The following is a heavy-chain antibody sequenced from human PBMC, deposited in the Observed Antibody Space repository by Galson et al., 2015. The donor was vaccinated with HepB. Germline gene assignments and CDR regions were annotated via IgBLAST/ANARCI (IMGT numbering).Heavy chain of an antibody. CDR2: IYYSGST. D-gene: IGHD4-11*01. CDR1: GGSISSYY. J-gene: IGHJ6*02. V-gene: IGHV4-59*01. Sequence: ETLSLTCTVSGGSISSYYWSWIRQPPGKGLEWIGYIYYSGSTNYNPSLKSRVTISVDTSKNQFSLKLSSVTAADTAVYYCAREAPYSNPSYYYYGMDVWGQGTTVTVSS. CDR3: AREAPYSNPSYYYYGMDV.